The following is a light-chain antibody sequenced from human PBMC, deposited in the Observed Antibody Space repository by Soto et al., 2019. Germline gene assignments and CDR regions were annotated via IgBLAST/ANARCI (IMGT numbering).Light chain of an antibody. CDR1: HSVSSS. CDR2: GAS. V-gene: IGKV3-15*01. J-gene: IGKJ1*01. Sequence: IGLTQSPGTLPLPQEERAIVSCGANHSVSSSLAWYQQTPGQAPRLLIDGASTRATGISARFSGSGSGKEFTLTISSLQSEDFGVYYCQQYNNWWTFGQGTKVDIK. CDR3: QQYNNWWT.